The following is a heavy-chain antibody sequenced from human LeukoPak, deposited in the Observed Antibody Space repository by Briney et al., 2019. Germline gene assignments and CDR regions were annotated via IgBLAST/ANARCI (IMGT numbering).Heavy chain of an antibody. CDR3: ARESADCSSTSCYFDDYYGMDV. V-gene: IGHV4-4*07. CDR2: IYTSGST. CDR1: GGSISSYY. Sequence: SETLSLTCTVSGGSISSYYWSWIRQPAGKGLEWIGRIYTSGSTNYNPSLKSRVTMSVDTSKNQFSLKLSSVTAADTAVYYCARESADCSSTSCYFDDYYGMDVWGQGTTVTVSS. D-gene: IGHD2-2*01. J-gene: IGHJ6*02.